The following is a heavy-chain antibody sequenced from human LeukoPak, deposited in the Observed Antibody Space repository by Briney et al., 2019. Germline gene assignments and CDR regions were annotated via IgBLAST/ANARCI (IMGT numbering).Heavy chain of an antibody. CDR3: AELGITMIGGV. Sequence: GGSLRLSCAASGFTFSSYGMNWVRQAPGKGLEWVSYISSSGSTIYYADSVKGRFTISRDNAKNSPYLQMNSLRAEDTAVYYCAELGITMIGGVWGKGTTVTISS. CDR2: ISSSGSTI. V-gene: IGHV3-48*03. CDR1: GFTFSSYG. J-gene: IGHJ6*04. D-gene: IGHD3-10*02.